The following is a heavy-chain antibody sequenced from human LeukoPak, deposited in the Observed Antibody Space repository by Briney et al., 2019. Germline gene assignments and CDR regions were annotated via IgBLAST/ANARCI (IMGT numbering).Heavy chain of an antibody. Sequence: PGGSLRLSCAASGFTFSTYGMSWVRQAPGKGLEWVSGISGSGGNTYYADSVKGRFTISRDNAKNSLYLQMNSLRAEDTAVYYCARCPYYYDSSGHDPSYYWGQGTLVTVSS. CDR3: ARCPYYYDSSGHDPSYY. CDR2: ISGSGGNT. V-gene: IGHV3-21*01. J-gene: IGHJ4*02. CDR1: GFTFSTYG. D-gene: IGHD3-22*01.